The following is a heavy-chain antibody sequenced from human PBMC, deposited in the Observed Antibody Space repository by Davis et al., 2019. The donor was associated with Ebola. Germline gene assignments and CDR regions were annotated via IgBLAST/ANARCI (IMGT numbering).Heavy chain of an antibody. D-gene: IGHD3-3*01. CDR1: GGSISSYY. Sequence: MPSETLSLTCTVSGGSISSYYWSWIRQPPGKGLEWIGYIYYSGSTNYNPSLKSRVTISVDTSKNQFSLKLSSVTAADTAVYYCARDFGSIFGVVISGWFDPWGQGTLVTVSP. V-gene: IGHV4-59*01. CDR2: IYYSGST. J-gene: IGHJ5*02. CDR3: ARDFGSIFGVVISGWFDP.